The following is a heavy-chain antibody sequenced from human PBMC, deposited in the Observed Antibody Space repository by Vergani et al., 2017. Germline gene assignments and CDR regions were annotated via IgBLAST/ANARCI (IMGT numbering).Heavy chain of an antibody. D-gene: IGHD2-21*02. CDR2: ISGSGGST. Sequence: EVQLLESGGGLVQPGGSLRLSCAASGFTFSSYPMSWVRQAPGKGLEWVSAISGSGGSTYYADSVKGRFTISRDNAKNSLYLQMNSLRAEDTAVYYCARGGAIVVVTLYAFDIWGQGTMVTVSS. V-gene: IGHV3-23*01. CDR1: GFTFSSYP. CDR3: ARGGAIVVVTLYAFDI. J-gene: IGHJ3*02.